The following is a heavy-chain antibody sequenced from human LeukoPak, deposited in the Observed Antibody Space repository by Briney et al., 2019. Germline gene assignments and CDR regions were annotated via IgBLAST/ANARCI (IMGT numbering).Heavy chain of an antibody. J-gene: IGHJ4*02. CDR1: GYTFTGYY. Sequence: GASVKVSCKASGYTFTGYYMHWVRQAPGQGLEWMGWINSNSGGTNYAQKFQGRVTMTRDTSISTAYMELSRLRSDDTAMYYCARDIYRKIDYWGQGTLVTVSS. CDR2: INSNSGGT. D-gene: IGHD5-18*01. CDR3: ARDIYRKIDY. V-gene: IGHV1-2*02.